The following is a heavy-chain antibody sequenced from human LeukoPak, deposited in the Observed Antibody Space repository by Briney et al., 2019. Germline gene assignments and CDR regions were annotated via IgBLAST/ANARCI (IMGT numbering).Heavy chain of an antibody. V-gene: IGHV4-31*03. CDR1: GGSISSGGYY. J-gene: IGHJ5*02. CDR2: IYYSGSI. CDR3: ARGSYSGDWWFDP. D-gene: IGHD2-21*02. Sequence: SETLSLTCTVSGGSISSGGYYWSWIRQHPGKGLEWIGYIYYSGSIFYNPSLKSRVTISVDTSKNQFSLKLSSVTAADTAVYYCARGSYSGDWWFDPWGQGTLVTVSS.